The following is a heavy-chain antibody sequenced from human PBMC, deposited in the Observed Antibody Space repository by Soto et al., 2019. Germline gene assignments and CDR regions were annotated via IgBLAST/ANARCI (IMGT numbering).Heavy chain of an antibody. CDR3: ARAGRKYQQNYYYYGMDV. J-gene: IGHJ6*02. CDR1: GGSISSYY. V-gene: IGHV4-59*01. CDR2: IYYSGST. D-gene: IGHD2-2*01. Sequence: SETLSLTCTVSGGSISSYYWSWIRQPPGKGLEWIGYIYYSGSTNCNPSLKSRVTISVDTSKNQFSLKLSSVTAADTAVYYCARAGRKYQQNYYYYGMDVWGQGTTVTVSS.